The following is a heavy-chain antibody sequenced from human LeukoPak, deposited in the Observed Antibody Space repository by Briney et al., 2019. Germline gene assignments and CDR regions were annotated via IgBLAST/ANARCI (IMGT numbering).Heavy chain of an antibody. D-gene: IGHD6-19*01. J-gene: IGHJ5*02. CDR2: IYHSGRT. V-gene: IGHV4-4*02. Sequence: PSGTLSLTCAVSGGPIISGNWWSWVRQPPGEGLEWVGEIYHSGRTNYNPSLKSRVTISVDTSKNQCSLRLSSVTAADTAVYYCARLRGATVAHNWFDPWGQGTLVTVSS. CDR1: GGPIISGNW. CDR3: ARLRGATVAHNWFDP.